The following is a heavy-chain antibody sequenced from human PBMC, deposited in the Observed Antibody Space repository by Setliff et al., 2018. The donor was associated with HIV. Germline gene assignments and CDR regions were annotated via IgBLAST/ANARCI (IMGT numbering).Heavy chain of an antibody. CDR3: GRQVPVPGVAVTPIDY. Sequence: PSETLSLTCTVSGGSISSYYWTWLRQFPGKGLEWIGFIFYTGGTTYNPSLNSRVTISVDTSKSQFSLKVTSVTASDTAVYYCGRQVPVPGVAVTPIDYWGQGTLVTVSS. CDR2: IFYTGGT. J-gene: IGHJ4*02. V-gene: IGHV4-59*08. CDR1: GGSISSYY. D-gene: IGHD3-22*01.